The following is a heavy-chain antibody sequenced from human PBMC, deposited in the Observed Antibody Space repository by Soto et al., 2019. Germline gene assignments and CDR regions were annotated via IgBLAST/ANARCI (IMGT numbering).Heavy chain of an antibody. CDR1: GGSFSGYY. V-gene: IGHV4-59*01. D-gene: IGHD2-2*03. CDR3: AREGNLGRWIQPLVS. Sequence: SETLSLTCAVYGGSFSGYYWSWIRQPPGKGLEWIGNIHYNGNTKYSPSLKSRVTMSVDTSKNHFSLKLISVTTADTAVYFCAREGNLGRWIQPLVSWGQGTLVTVSS. J-gene: IGHJ4*02. CDR2: IHYNGNT.